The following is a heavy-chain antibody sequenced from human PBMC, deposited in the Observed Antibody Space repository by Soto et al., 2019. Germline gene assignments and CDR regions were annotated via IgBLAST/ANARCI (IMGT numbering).Heavy chain of an antibody. CDR2: LNSYNGKA. CDR3: ARDGEVGPTFIF. CDR1: GYSFTSYS. D-gene: IGHD1-26*01. J-gene: IGHJ4*02. Sequence: ASVKVSCKASGYSFTSYSIYCVRQAPGQGLEWMGWLNSYNGKANYAQKFQGRVTVTTDTSTSTAYMELRSLRSDDTAVYYCARDGEVGPTFIFWGQGTLVTVSS. V-gene: IGHV1-18*01.